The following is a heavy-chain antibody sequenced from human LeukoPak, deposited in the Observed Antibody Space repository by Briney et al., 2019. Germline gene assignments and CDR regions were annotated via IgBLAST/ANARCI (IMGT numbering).Heavy chain of an antibody. CDR1: GGSISSYY. V-gene: IGHV4-4*07. D-gene: IGHD6-19*01. CDR2: FYSSVST. J-gene: IGHJ6*03. CDR3: ARIRGYGSDYYYYYYMDV. Sequence: SETLSLTCTVSGGSISSYYWSWIRQPAGKGLEWIGRFYSSVSTNYNPSLKSRITMSVDTSKNQFSLKLSSVTAADTAVYYCARIRGYGSDYYYYYYMDVWDKGTTVTVSS.